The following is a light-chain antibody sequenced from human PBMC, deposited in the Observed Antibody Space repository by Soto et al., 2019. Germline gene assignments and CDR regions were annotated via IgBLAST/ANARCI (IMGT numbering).Light chain of an antibody. CDR3: QSYDKRLTAYV. V-gene: IGLV2-8*01. CDR1: ASDIGRYNY. Sequence: SVLTQPPSASGSPGQSVTISCIGTASDIGRYNYVSWYQHHPGTAPKLVVSGNGNRPSGVPDRLSASKSGTSASLAITGLQAEDEGHYYCQSYDKRLTAYVFGTGTKVTV. J-gene: IGLJ1*01. CDR2: GNG.